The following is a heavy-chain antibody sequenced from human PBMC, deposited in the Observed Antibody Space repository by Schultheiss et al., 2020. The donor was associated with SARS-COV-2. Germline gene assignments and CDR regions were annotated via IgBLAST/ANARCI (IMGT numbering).Heavy chain of an antibody. CDR1: GGSISSYY. J-gene: IGHJ4*02. Sequence: LTCTVSGGSISSYYWSWIRQPPGKGLEWIGYIYYSGSTNYNPSLKSRVTISVDTSKNQFSLKLSSVTAADTAVYYCARGGPGEGSTGAIGDYWGQGTLVTVSS. CDR2: IYYSGST. D-gene: IGHD3-10*01. CDR3: ARGGPGEGSTGAIGDY. V-gene: IGHV4-59*01.